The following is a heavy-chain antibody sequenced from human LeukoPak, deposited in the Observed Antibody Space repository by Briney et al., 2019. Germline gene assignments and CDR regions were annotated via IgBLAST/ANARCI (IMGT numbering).Heavy chain of an antibody. CDR3: ARDISDGRFSEWLSAFDI. J-gene: IGHJ3*02. CDR1: GYTFTGYY. D-gene: IGHD3-3*01. Sequence: ASVKVSCKASGYTFTGYYMHWVRQAPGQGLEWMGWINPNSGGTNYAQKFQGRVTMTRDTSISTAYMELSRLRSDDTAVYYCARDISDGRFSEWLSAFDIWGQGTTVTVSS. CDR2: INPNSGGT. V-gene: IGHV1-2*02.